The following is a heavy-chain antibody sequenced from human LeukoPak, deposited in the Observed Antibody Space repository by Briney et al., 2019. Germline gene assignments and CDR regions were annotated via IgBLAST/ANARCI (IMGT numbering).Heavy chain of an antibody. D-gene: IGHD2-2*01. CDR1: GGSISSGSYY. CDR3: ARSDGHGLVGI. Sequence: SETLSLTCTVSGGSISSGSYYWSWIRQPAGKGLEWIGRIYTSGSTNYNPSLKSRVTISVDTSKNHFSLTLSSVTAADTAVYYCARSDGHGLVGIWGQGTMVTVSS. V-gene: IGHV4-61*02. CDR2: IYTSGST. J-gene: IGHJ3*02.